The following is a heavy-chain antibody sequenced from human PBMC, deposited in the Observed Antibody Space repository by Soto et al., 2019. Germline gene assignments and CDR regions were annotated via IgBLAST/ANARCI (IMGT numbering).Heavy chain of an antibody. CDR1: GFIFSTYN. J-gene: IGHJ4*02. CDR2: ISSRSSTI. D-gene: IGHD6-19*01. Sequence: TGGSLRLSCAASGFIFSTYNMNWVRQAPGRGLEWVSYISSRSSTIYYADSVKGRFTISRDNAKNSLYLQMDSLRDEDTAVYFCARGIAVGSTALDYWGLGTRVTVSS. V-gene: IGHV3-48*02. CDR3: ARGIAVGSTALDY.